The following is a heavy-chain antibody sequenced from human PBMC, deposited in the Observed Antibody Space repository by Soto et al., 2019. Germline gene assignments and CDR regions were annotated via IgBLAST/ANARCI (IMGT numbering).Heavy chain of an antibody. J-gene: IGHJ4*02. D-gene: IGHD6-13*01. CDR1: GGSISSYY. CDR3: ARVPIAAAGEYYFDY. CDR2: IYYSGST. Sequence: TSETLSLTCTVSGGSISSYYWSWIRQPPGKGLEWIGYIYYSGSTNYNPSLKSRVTISVDTSKNQFSLKLSSVTAADTAVYYCARVPIAAAGEYYFDYWGQGTLVTVSS. V-gene: IGHV4-59*01.